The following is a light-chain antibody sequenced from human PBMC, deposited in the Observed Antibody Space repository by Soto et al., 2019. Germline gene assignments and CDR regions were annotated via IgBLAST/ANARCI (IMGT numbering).Light chain of an antibody. V-gene: IGLV2-8*01. CDR3: SSYAGRNNFV. CDR1: SSDVGGYNY. Sequence: QSVLAQPPSASGSPGQSVAISCTGTSSDVGGYNYVSWYQQHPGKAPKLMIYEVNKRPSGVPDRFSGSKSGNTASLTVSGLQAEDGADYYCSSYAGRNNFVFGGGT. J-gene: IGLJ2*01. CDR2: EVN.